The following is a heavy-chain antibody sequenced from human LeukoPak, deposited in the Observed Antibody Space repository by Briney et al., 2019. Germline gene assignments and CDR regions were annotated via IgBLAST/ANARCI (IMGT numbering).Heavy chain of an antibody. V-gene: IGHV3-66*02. Sequence: GGSLRLSCAASGFTVSTYYMSWVRQAPGKGLEWVSVIYSGGSTYFADSVKGRFTISRDNPKNTLYLQMNSLRAEDTAVYYCARTGPIDYWGQGTLVTVSS. D-gene: IGHD1-14*01. CDR3: ARTGPIDY. J-gene: IGHJ4*02. CDR1: GFTVSTYY. CDR2: IYSGGST.